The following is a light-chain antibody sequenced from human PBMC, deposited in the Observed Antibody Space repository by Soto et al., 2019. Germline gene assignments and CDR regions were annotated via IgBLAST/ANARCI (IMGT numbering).Light chain of an antibody. CDR3: SSYTSSNTLV. J-gene: IGLJ2*01. Sequence: QSALTQPASVSGSPGQSITISCTGTSSDVGAYNYVPWYQQHPGKAPKLMIFEVSDRPSGVSNRFSGSKSGNTASLTISGLQAEGEADYYCSSYTSSNTLVFGGGTKLTVL. V-gene: IGLV2-14*01. CDR1: SSDVGAYNY. CDR2: EVS.